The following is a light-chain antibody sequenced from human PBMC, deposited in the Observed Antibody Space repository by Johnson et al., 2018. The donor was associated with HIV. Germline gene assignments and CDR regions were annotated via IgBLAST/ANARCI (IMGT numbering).Light chain of an antibody. J-gene: IGLJ1*01. CDR2: DNN. CDR3: GSWDSSLSAYV. CDR1: SSNIGNNY. V-gene: IGLV1-51*01. Sequence: QSVLTQPPSVSAAPGQKVTISCSGSSSNIGNNYVSWYQQLPGTAPKLLIYDNNRRPSGIPDRFSGSKSGTSGPLGITGSQTGGEADYYCGSWDSSLSAYVFGTGTKVTVL.